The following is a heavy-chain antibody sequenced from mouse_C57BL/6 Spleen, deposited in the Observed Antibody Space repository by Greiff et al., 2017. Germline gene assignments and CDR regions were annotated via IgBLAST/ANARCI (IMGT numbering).Heavy chain of an antibody. CDR2: INPDSSTI. V-gene: IGHV4-1*01. CDR1: AVDFSRYW. CDR3: ARRQLGRYFDV. D-gene: IGHD4-1*02. J-gene: IGHJ1*03. Sequence: SASAVDFSRYWMSWVRRAPGKGLEWIGEINPDSSTINYAPSLKDKFIISRDNAKNTLYLQMSKVRSEDTALYYCARRQLGRYFDVWGTGTTVTVSS.